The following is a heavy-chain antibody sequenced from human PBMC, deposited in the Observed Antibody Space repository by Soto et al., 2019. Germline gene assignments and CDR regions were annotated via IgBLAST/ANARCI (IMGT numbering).Heavy chain of an antibody. CDR1: GGSISSYY. D-gene: IGHD3-10*01. CDR3: ARQSVTPYGSGSYFDY. CDR2: IYYSGST. Sequence: QVQLQESGPGLVKPSETLSLTCTVSGGSISSYYWSWIRQPPGKGLEWIGYIYYSGSTNYNPSLKSRVTISVDTSKNPFSLKLSSVTAADTAVYCCARQSVTPYGSGSYFDYWGQGTLVTVSS. J-gene: IGHJ4*02. V-gene: IGHV4-59*08.